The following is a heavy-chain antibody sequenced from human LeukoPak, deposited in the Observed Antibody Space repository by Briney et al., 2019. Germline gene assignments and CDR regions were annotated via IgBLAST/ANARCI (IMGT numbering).Heavy chain of an antibody. CDR3: AREADTAMVSGWFDS. CDR1: GATFSSYV. Sequence: ASVKVSCKASGATFSSYVISWVRQAPGQGLEWMGGIIPVFGSAHYEQKFQGRVTITTDESTSTVYMELSSLRSEDTAVYYCAREADTAMVSGWFDSWGQGALVTVSS. D-gene: IGHD5-18*01. CDR2: IIPVFGSA. V-gene: IGHV1-69*05. J-gene: IGHJ5*01.